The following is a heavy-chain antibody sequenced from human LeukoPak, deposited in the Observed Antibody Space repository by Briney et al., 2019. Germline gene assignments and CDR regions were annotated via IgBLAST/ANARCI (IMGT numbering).Heavy chain of an antibody. Sequence: GRSLRLACAASGFTFSRYGMHWVRQAPGKGLEWVAVIWYDGSNKYYADSVKGRFTISRDNSKNTLYLQMNSLRAEDTAVYYCAREGGSCSSTTCHAPVDYWGQGTLVTVSS. J-gene: IGHJ4*02. CDR3: AREGGSCSSTTCHAPVDY. V-gene: IGHV3-33*01. D-gene: IGHD2-2*01. CDR1: GFTFSRYG. CDR2: IWYDGSNK.